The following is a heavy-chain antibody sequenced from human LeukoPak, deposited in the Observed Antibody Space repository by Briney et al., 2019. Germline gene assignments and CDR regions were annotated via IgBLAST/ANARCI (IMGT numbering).Heavy chain of an antibody. Sequence: GGSLRLSCAASGFTFSNCAMSWVRQAPGKGLEWVSSIGGSGDNTYYADSVKGRFTISRDNSKNTLYLQVNSLRADDTAVYFCAKGIGGSSPGLDYWGRGTLVTVSS. V-gene: IGHV3-23*01. J-gene: IGHJ4*02. CDR3: AKGIGGSSPGLDY. CDR2: IGGSGDNT. CDR1: GFTFSNCA. D-gene: IGHD6-6*01.